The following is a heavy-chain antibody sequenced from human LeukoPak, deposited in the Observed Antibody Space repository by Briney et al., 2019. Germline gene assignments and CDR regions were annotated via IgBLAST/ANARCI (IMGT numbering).Heavy chain of an antibody. Sequence: QASQTLSLTCAVSGDSISSGGYSWSWIRQPPGKGLEWIGYIYHGGSAYYDPSLKSRANISVDKSKNQFSLELSSVTAADTAVYYCARYFSGGQFKWFDPWGQGTLVTVSS. D-gene: IGHD1-26*01. J-gene: IGHJ5*02. V-gene: IGHV4-30-2*01. CDR2: IYHGGSA. CDR3: ARYFSGGQFKWFDP. CDR1: GDSISSGGYS.